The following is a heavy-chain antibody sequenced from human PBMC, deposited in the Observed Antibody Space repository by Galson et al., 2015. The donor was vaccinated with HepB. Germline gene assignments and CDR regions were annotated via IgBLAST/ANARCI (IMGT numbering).Heavy chain of an antibody. V-gene: IGHV4-31*03. J-gene: IGHJ4*02. CDR3: ARESDRDLLGPPDY. CDR2: IYYSGST. D-gene: IGHD2-21*01. CDR1: GGSITSSGYY. Sequence: LSLTCTVSGGSITSSGYYWSWIRQPPGKGLEWIGYIYYSGSTDYNPSLQSRVTISLDTFNNHFSLNLISVTAADTAVYYCARESDRDLLGPPDYWGQGILVTVSS.